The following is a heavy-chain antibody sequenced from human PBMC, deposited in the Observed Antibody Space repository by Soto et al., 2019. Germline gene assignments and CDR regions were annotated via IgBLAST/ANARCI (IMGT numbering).Heavy chain of an antibody. V-gene: IGHV1-2*02. J-gene: IGHJ4*02. CDR1: GYPFTKYF. D-gene: IGHD3-16*01. CDR2: INPNDGGT. Sequence: AAVKVSCKPSGYPFTKYFIQWLRQAPGQGLEWMGWINPNDGGTNYAQKFQGRVAVTSDTSISTAYMELSRLTSDDTAVYYCARDTWDYVWVTLDYWRQLTLFPASS. CDR3: ARDTWDYVWVTLDY.